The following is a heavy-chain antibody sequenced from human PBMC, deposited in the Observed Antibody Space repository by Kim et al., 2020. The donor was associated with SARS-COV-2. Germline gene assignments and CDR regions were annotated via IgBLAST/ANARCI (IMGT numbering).Heavy chain of an antibody. CDR3: ARSRALDV. CDR2: INSDGRNT. CDR1: GFTFSSYS. J-gene: IGHJ6*02. V-gene: IGHV3-74*01. Sequence: GGSLSLSCAASGFTFSSYSIHWVRQVPGKGLVWVSRINSDGRNTIYADSVKGRFTVSRYKAKHTLYLQMNSLRAEDTAVYYCARSRALDVWGQGTTGTVS. D-gene: IGHD2-2*01.